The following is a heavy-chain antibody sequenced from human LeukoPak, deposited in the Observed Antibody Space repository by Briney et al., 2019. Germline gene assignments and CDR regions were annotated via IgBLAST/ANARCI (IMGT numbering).Heavy chain of an antibody. CDR3: ARDVGFNNGWPA. CDR2: ISVGGSDE. CDR1: GFSFKTYE. V-gene: IGHV3-48*03. Sequence: GGSLRLSCVASGFSFKTYEVSWVRQAPGKGLEWISYISVGGSDEDYADSVKGRFSISRDNAKNSLFLQMNSLRVEDTAVYYCARDVGFNNGWPAWGQGTLATVSS. J-gene: IGHJ5*02. D-gene: IGHD6-19*01.